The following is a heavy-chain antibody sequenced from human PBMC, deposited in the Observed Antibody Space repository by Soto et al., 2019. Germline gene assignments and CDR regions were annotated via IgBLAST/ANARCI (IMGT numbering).Heavy chain of an antibody. Sequence: QVQLVQSGAEVTKPGSSVRVSCKASGGTFSSSAFSWVRQAPGQGLEWMGGIVPIFGSANYAQNFQGRVTITADESTNTVYMELSSLTSEYTAVFYCARGSHYGSGEYWGQGTQVTVSS. CDR1: GGTFSSSA. J-gene: IGHJ4*02. CDR2: IVPIFGSA. V-gene: IGHV1-69*12. CDR3: ARGSHYGSGEY. D-gene: IGHD3-10*01.